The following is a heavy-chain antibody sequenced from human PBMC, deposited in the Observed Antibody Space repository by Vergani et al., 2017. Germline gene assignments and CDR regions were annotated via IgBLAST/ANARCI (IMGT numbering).Heavy chain of an antibody. CDR1: GGSFSGYY. V-gene: IGHV4-34*01. CDR3: ARGHEXNMGDIVVVVAGYYFDY. D-gene: IGHD2-15*01. J-gene: IGHJ4*02. CDR2: INHSGST. Sequence: QVQLQQWGAGLLKPSETLSLTCAVYGGSFSGYYWSWIRQPPGKGLEWIGEINHSGSTNYNPSLKSRVTISVDTSKNQFSLKLSSVTAADTAVYYCARGHEXNMGDIVVVVAGYYFDYWGQGTLVTVSS.